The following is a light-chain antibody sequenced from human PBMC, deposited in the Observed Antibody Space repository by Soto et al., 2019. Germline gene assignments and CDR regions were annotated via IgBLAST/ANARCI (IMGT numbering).Light chain of an antibody. CDR3: SSYTSSSTLLE. J-gene: IGLJ3*02. Sequence: QSALTQPASVSGSPGQSITISCTGTSSDVGGYNYVSWYQQHPGKAPKLMIYDVSNRPLGVSNRFSGSKSGNTASLTISGLQAEDEADYYCSSYTSSSTLLEFGGGTKLTVL. CDR1: SSDVGGYNY. V-gene: IGLV2-14*01. CDR2: DVS.